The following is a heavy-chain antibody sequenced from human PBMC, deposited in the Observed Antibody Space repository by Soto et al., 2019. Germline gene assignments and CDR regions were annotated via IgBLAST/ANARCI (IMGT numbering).Heavy chain of an antibody. D-gene: IGHD2-2*02. CDR2: MYYSGST. Sequence: PSATLSLTCTVSGGSISSYYWSWIRQPPGKGLEWIGYMYYSGSTNYHPSLKSRVTIPVDTSKNQFPLKLSSVTAADKAVYYGASDTGCSSTSCYTSLLEGPPCYYYGMDVWGQGTTVTVSS. V-gene: IGHV4-59*01. CDR1: GGSISSYY. J-gene: IGHJ6*02. CDR3: ASDTGCSSTSCYTSLLEGPPCYYYGMDV.